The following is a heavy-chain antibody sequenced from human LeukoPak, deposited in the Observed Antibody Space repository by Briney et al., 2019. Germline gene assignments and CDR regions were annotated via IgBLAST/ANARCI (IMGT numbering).Heavy chain of an antibody. CDR1: GFTFSSYT. J-gene: IGHJ5*02. V-gene: IGHV3-30*04. CDR3: ARDVQSGSLDP. Sequence: GRTLRLSCAASGFTFSSYTMHWGRQAPGKGREWGAFVLYDGSDQYYADSVEGRFTISRDNSKNTVYLQMNSLTVEDTAVYYCARDVQSGSLDPWGQGTLVTVSS. D-gene: IGHD3-3*01. CDR2: VLYDGSDQ.